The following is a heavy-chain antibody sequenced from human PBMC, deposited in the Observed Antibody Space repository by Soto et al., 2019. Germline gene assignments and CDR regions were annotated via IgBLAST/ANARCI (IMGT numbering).Heavy chain of an antibody. D-gene: IGHD2-21*01. CDR1: GYIFTDHC. CDR3: ASRHYCRGECTINPDYCYGRDV. V-gene: IGHV5-51*01. CDR2: ICPGYSNI. Sequence: EVQVVQSGAEVKEPGESLKISCKGSGYIFTDHCIVWVRQMAGKGLEWVGIICPGYSNIIYSPSVQGQVTISADMSISTACLQWSSLRASDTAICYCASRHYCRGECTINPDYCYGRDVWCQGTTVTVSS. J-gene: IGHJ6*02.